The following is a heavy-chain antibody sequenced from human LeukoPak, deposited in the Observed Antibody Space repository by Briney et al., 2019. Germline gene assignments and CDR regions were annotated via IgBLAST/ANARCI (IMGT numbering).Heavy chain of an antibody. CDR1: GGSISSSSSY. J-gene: IGHJ4*02. CDR3: ARTTYYYDSSGYRGDY. D-gene: IGHD3-22*01. CDR2: IYYSGST. Sequence: KPSETLSLTCTVSGGSISSSSSYWGWIRQPPGKGLEWIGTIYYSGSTYYNPSLKSRVTISVDTSKNQFSLRLSSVTAADTAVYYCARTTYYYDSSGYRGDYWGQGTLVTVSS. V-gene: IGHV4-39*01.